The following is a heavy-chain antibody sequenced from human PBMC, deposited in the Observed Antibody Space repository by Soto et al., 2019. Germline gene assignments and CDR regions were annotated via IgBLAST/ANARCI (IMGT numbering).Heavy chain of an antibody. D-gene: IGHD6-19*01. V-gene: IGHV4-34*01. CDR2: INHSGST. Sequence: SETLSLTCAVYGGSFSGYYWSWIRQPPGKGLEWIGEINHSGSTNYNPSLKSRVSISVDTSKNQFSLKLSSVTAADTAVYYCARGGLNSSGWYLGYYYYGMDVWGQGTTVTVSS. J-gene: IGHJ6*02. CDR3: ARGGLNSSGWYLGYYYYGMDV. CDR1: GGSFSGYY.